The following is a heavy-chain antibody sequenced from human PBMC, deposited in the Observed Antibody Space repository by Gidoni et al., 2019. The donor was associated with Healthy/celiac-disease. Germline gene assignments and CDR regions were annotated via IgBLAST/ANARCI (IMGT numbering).Heavy chain of an antibody. Sequence: EVQLLESGGGLVQPGGSLRLSCAASGFTFSSYAMSWVRPAPGKGLEWVSAISGSGGSTYYADSVKGRFTISRDNSKNTLYLQMNSLRAEDTAVYYCAKLGGYSYGNDYWGQGTLVTVSS. J-gene: IGHJ4*02. CDR2: ISGSGGST. V-gene: IGHV3-23*01. CDR1: GFTFSSYA. CDR3: AKLGGYSYGNDY. D-gene: IGHD5-18*01.